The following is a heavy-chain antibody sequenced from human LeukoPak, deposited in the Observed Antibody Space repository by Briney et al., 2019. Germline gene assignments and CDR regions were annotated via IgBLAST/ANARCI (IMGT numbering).Heavy chain of an antibody. CDR1: GFTFSSYG. J-gene: IGHJ4*02. CDR2: ISYDGSNK. V-gene: IGHV3-30*18. CDR3: AKDRGVAVAGTGGLFDY. Sequence: GRSLRLSCAASGFTFSSYGMHWVRQAPGKGLEGVAVISYDGSNKYYADSVKGRFTISRDNSKNTLYLQMNSLRAEDTAVYYCAKDRGVAVAGTGGLFDYWGQGTLVTVSS. D-gene: IGHD6-19*01.